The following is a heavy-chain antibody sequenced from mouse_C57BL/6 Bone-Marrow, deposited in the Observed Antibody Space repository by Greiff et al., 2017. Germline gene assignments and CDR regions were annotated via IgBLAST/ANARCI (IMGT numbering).Heavy chain of an antibody. V-gene: IGHV14-4*01. CDR2: IDPENGDT. CDR1: GFNIKDDY. Sequence: EVHLVESGAELVRPGASVKLSCTASGFNIKDDYMHWVKQRPEQGLEWIGWIDPENGDTEYASKFQGKATITADTSSNTAYLQLSSLTSEDTAVYYCTRDYDWFAYWGQGTLVTVSA. CDR3: TRDYDWFAY. D-gene: IGHD2-4*01. J-gene: IGHJ3*01.